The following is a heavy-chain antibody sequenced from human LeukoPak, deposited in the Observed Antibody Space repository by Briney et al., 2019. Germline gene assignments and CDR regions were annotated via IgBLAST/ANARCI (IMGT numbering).Heavy chain of an antibody. CDR1: GYTFTSYG. CDR3: ARDSHSSGWSDAFDI. Sequence: ASVKVSCKASGYTFTSYGISWVRQAPGQGLEWMGWISAYNGNTNYAQKLQGRVTMTTDTSTSTAYMELRSLRSDDTAVYYCARDSHSSGWSDAFDIWGQGTMVTVSS. CDR2: ISAYNGNT. J-gene: IGHJ3*02. V-gene: IGHV1-18*01. D-gene: IGHD6-19*01.